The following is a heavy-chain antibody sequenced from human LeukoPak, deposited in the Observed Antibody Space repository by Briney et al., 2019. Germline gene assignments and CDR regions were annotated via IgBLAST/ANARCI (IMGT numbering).Heavy chain of an antibody. D-gene: IGHD3-3*01. J-gene: IGHJ4*02. CDR2: MNSDGSST. Sequence: GGSLRLSCAASGFTFNIYWMQWVRQAPGEGLVWVSRMNSDGSSTSYADSVKGRFTIFRDNAKNTLYLQINSLRAEDTAVYYCAREVWRGFDYWGQGTLVTVSS. CDR1: GFTFNIYW. V-gene: IGHV3-74*01. CDR3: AREVWRGFDY.